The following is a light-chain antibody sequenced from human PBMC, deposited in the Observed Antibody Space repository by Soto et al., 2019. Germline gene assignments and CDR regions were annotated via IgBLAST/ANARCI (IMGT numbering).Light chain of an antibody. J-gene: IGKJ3*01. V-gene: IGKV3D-20*02. Sequence: EIVLTQSPGTLSLSPGERATLSCRASQSVSSSYLAWYQQKPGQAPRLLIYGASSRATGIPARFSGSGSGTDFTLTISSLEPEDFAVYYCQQRSNWAGFTFGPGTKVDIK. CDR1: QSVSSSY. CDR3: QQRSNWAGFT. CDR2: GAS.